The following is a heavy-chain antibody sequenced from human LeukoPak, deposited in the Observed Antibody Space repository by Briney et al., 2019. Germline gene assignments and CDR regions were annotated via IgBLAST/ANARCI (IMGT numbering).Heavy chain of an antibody. CDR1: GFTFSSYA. J-gene: IGHJ3*02. D-gene: IGHD2-2*01. CDR3: ARDRGLYCSSTSCYGRDAFDI. V-gene: IGHV3-23*01. Sequence: PGGSLRLSCAASGFTFSSYAMSWARQAPGKGLEWVSTISGSGGSTYYADSVKGRFTISRDNSKNTLYLQMNSLRAEDTAVCYCARDRGLYCSSTSCYGRDAFDIWGQGTMVTVSS. CDR2: ISGSGGST.